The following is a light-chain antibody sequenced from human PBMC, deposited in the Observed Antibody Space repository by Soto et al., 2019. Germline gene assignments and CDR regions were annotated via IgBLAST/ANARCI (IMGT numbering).Light chain of an antibody. CDR2: VAS. V-gene: IGKV3-15*01. J-gene: IGKJ4*01. CDR3: QQYNVWPLT. CDR1: QSVSSN. Sequence: EIVMTQSPATLSVSPGERATLSCRASQSVSSNLAWYQQQPGQTPKLLIYVASTRATGIPARFSGSGSGTEFTLTISSLQSEYFAVYCCQQYNVWPLTFGGGTKVEFK.